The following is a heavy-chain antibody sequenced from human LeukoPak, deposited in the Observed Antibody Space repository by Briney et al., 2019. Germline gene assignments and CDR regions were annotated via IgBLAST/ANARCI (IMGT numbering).Heavy chain of an antibody. CDR2: IIPIFGTA. CDR3: ARGSTSRYYYDRSGYYRGAVDQ. V-gene: IGHV1-69*05. D-gene: IGHD3-22*01. Sequence: GASVKVSCKASGGTFSSYAISWVRQAPGQGLEWMGGIIPIFGTANYAQKFQGRVTMTTDTSTSTAYMELRSLRSDDTAVYYCARGSTSRYYYDRSGYYRGAVDQWGQGTLVTVSS. CDR1: GGTFSSYA. J-gene: IGHJ4*02.